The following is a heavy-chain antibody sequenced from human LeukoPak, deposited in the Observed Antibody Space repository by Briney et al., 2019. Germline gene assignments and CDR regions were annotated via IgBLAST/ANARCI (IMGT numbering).Heavy chain of an antibody. J-gene: IGHJ4*02. D-gene: IGHD3-16*01. V-gene: IGHV1-2*02. CDR1: GFTFTDYY. CDR3: ARDVRGRGSYSDY. CDR2: INSNSGFT. Sequence: ASVKVSCRTSGFTFTDYYIHWIRRAPGQGLEWMGYINSNSGFTFYERKFQGRVAMTRGTSISTAYMELSRLTYDDTAVYYCARDVRGRGSYSDYWAQGTLVTVSS.